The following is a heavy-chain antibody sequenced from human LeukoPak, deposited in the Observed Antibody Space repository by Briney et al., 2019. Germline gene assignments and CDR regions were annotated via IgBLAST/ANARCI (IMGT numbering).Heavy chain of an antibody. CDR3: ARWDYYDSSGYYYLFDY. J-gene: IGHJ4*02. Sequence: ASVKVSCKASGYTFTGYYMHWVRQAPGQGLEWMGWINPNSGGTNYAQKFQGRVTMTRDTSISTAYMELSRLRSEDTAVYYCARWDYYDSSGYYYLFDYWGQGTLVTVSS. CDR2: INPNSGGT. V-gene: IGHV1-2*02. D-gene: IGHD3-22*01. CDR1: GYTFTGYY.